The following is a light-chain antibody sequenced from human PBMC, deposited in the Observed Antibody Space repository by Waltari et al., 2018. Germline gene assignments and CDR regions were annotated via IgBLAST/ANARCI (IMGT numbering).Light chain of an antibody. CDR3: QTWGMNIQV. CDR1: GEYSASA. CDR2: VSSDGSH. V-gene: IGLV4-69*01. Sequence: QLVLTQSPSASASLGASVKLPCPLTGEYSASAFAWHQQQPEKGARYSMNVSSDGSHDKADGIPERFSGSSAGAERYLIISRLQSDDEADYFCQTWGMNIQVFGGGTRLTVL. J-gene: IGLJ3*02.